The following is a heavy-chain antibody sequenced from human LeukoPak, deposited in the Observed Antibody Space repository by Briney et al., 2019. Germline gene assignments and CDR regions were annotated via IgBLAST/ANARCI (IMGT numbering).Heavy chain of an antibody. J-gene: IGHJ4*02. CDR3: ARQRYSDY. D-gene: IGHD1-1*01. V-gene: IGHV3-7*01. CDR2: IKEDGSEN. CDR1: GFTFSRYW. Sequence: GGSLRLSCAASGFTFSRYWMTWVRQAPGKGLEWVANIKEDGSENSYVESVKRRFTISRDNAKNSLYLQLNSLRAEDTAVYFCARQRYSDYWGQGTLVTVSS.